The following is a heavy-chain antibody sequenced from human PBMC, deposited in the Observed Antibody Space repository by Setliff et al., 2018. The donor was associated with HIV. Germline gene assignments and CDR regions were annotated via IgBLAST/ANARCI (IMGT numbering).Heavy chain of an antibody. CDR1: GFSFNNYW. D-gene: IGHD5-18*01. CDR3: ARDDSNGNTDAFDI. Sequence: LRLSCVASGFSFNNYWMCWVRQAPGKGLEWISFIGDHGSIIHYADSVKGRFTISRDNPKNSLYLQMTSLRAEDTAVYYCARDDSNGNTDAFDIWGQGTTVTVSS. V-gene: IGHV3-11*01. J-gene: IGHJ3*02. CDR2: IGDHGSII.